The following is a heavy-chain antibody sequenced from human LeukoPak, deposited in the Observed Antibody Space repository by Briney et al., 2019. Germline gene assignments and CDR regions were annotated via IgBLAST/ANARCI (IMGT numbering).Heavy chain of an antibody. CDR2: IYHSGST. Sequence: SGTLSLTCAVSGGSISSSNWWSWVRPPPGKGLEWIGEIYHSGSTNYNPSLKSRVTISVDKSKNQFSLKLSSVTAADTAVYYCARSPFKLSSSWHFFDYWGQGTLVTVSS. CDR3: ARSPFKLSSSWHFFDY. D-gene: IGHD6-13*01. V-gene: IGHV4-4*02. CDR1: GGSISSSNW. J-gene: IGHJ4*02.